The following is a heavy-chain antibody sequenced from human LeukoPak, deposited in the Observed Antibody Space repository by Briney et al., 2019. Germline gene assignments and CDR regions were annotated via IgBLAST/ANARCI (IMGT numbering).Heavy chain of an antibody. Sequence: GGSLRLSCAASGFTFSSYAMSWVRQAPGKGLEWVSAISGSGGSTYYADSVKGRFTISRDNSKNTPYLQMNSLRAEDTAVYYCAKDAPWFGELPYYFDYWGQGTLVTVSS. D-gene: IGHD3-10*01. CDR1: GFTFSSYA. J-gene: IGHJ4*02. CDR3: AKDAPWFGELPYYFDY. V-gene: IGHV3-23*01. CDR2: ISGSGGST.